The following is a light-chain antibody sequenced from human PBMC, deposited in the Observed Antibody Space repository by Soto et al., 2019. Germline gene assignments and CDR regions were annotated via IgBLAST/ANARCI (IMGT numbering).Light chain of an antibody. CDR2: KAS. CDR3: QQANSFPLT. Sequence: DIQMTQSPSTLSATAGDRVTITCRASQSISSWLAWYQQKPGKAPKLLIYKASTLESGVPSRFSGSGSGTDFTLTISSLQPEDFATYYCQQANSFPLTFGGGTKVDIK. CDR1: QSISSW. V-gene: IGKV1-5*03. J-gene: IGKJ4*01.